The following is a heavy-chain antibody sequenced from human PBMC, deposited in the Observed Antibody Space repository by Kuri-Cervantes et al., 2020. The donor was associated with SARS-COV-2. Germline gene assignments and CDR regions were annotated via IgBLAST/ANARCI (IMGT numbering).Heavy chain of an antibody. CDR2: ISYDGSNK. V-gene: IGHV3-30-3*01. J-gene: IGHJ4*02. Sequence: GESLKISCAASGFTFSSYWMHWVRQAPGKGLEWVAVISYDGSNKYYADSVKGRFTISRDNSKNTLYLQMNSLRAEDTAVYYCARDMSIAAAGTDYWGQGTLVTVSS. CDR3: ARDMSIAAAGTDY. CDR1: GFTFSSYW. D-gene: IGHD6-13*01.